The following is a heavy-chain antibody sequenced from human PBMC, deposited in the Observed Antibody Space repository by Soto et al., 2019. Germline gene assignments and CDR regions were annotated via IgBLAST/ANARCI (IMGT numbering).Heavy chain of an antibody. Sequence: PGGSLRLSCAATGFTFNTYAMTWVRQAPGKGLEWVATISASGGSTYYADSVKGRFTISRDISKNTLNLEMNGLRAEDTAIYYCADSGTYMRRFDPWGQGTLVTVSX. D-gene: IGHD1-26*01. CDR3: ADSGTYMRRFDP. CDR1: GFTFNTYA. CDR2: ISASGGST. J-gene: IGHJ5*02. V-gene: IGHV3-23*01.